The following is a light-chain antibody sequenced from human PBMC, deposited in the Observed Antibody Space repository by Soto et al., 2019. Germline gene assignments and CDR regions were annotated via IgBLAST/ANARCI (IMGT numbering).Light chain of an antibody. Sequence: QLVLTQPPSVSGAPGQRVTISCTGRSSNIGSGYDVHWYQQLPGRAPKLLIYGNTNRPSGVPDRFSGSKSGTSASLAITGLQAEDEADYYCLSFDSSLSVVFGGGTKLTVL. V-gene: IGLV1-40*01. CDR3: LSFDSSLSVV. CDR2: GNT. CDR1: SSNIGSGYD. J-gene: IGLJ2*01.